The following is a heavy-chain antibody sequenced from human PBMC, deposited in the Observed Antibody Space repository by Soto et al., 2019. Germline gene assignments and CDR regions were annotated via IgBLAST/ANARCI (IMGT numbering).Heavy chain of an antibody. J-gene: IGHJ4*02. CDR1: GYTFTSYA. Sequence: VASVKVSCKASGYTFTSYAMHWVRQAPGQRLEWMGWINAGNGNTKYSQKFQGRVTITRDTSASTAYMELSSLRSEDTAVYYCASGIAVAGIHYFDYWGQGTLVTVPQ. V-gene: IGHV1-3*01. CDR2: INAGNGNT. D-gene: IGHD6-19*01. CDR3: ASGIAVAGIHYFDY.